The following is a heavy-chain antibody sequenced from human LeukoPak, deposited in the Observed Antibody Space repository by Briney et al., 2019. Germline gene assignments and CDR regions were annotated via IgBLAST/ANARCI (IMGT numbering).Heavy chain of an antibody. CDR3: ARSLKPDFWSGYYPLYYYYGMDV. D-gene: IGHD3-3*01. CDR1: GYTFTDEN. CDR2: MTPESGNS. V-gene: IGHV1-8*01. Sequence: VASVKVSCKASGYTFTDENIIWVRQAPGQGLEWMAWMTPESGNSGHVQKFEDRITLTSDNSINTAYMELRGLTSHDTAVYYCARSLKPDFWSGYYPLYYYYGMDVWGQGTTVTVSS. J-gene: IGHJ6*02.